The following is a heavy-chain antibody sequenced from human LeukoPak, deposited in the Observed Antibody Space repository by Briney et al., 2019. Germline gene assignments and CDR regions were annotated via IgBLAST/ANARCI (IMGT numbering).Heavy chain of an antibody. CDR2: IKQDGSEK. Sequence: PGGSLRLSCAASGLTFSSYWMTWVRQAPGKGLEWVANIKQDGSEKYYVDSVKGRFTISRDNAKNSLYLQMNSLRAEDTAVYYCARDGGYCSGGSCWDYWGQGTLVTVS. J-gene: IGHJ4*02. CDR1: GLTFSSYW. D-gene: IGHD2-15*01. V-gene: IGHV3-7*01. CDR3: ARDGGYCSGGSCWDY.